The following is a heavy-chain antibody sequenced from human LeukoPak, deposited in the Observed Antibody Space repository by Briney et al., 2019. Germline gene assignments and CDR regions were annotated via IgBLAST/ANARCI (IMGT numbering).Heavy chain of an antibody. CDR2: FDPEDGET. D-gene: IGHD3-16*01. CDR1: GYTLTELS. J-gene: IGHJ4*02. Sequence: GASVKVSCKVSGYTLTELSMHWVRQAPGKGLEWMGGFDPEDGETIYAQKFQGRVTMTRDTSINTAYMEVSRLTSDDTAVYYCARDGGLDYWGQGTLVTVSS. CDR3: ARDGGLDY. V-gene: IGHV1-24*01.